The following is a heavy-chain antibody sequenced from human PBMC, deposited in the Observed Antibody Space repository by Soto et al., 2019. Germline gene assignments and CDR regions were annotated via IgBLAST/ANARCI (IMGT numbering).Heavy chain of an antibody. V-gene: IGHV1-18*01. Sequence: QVQLVQSGAEVKKPGASVKVSCKASGYTFTSYGISWVRQAPGQGLEWMGWISAYNGNTNYAQKLQGRVTMTTDTSTSTGYMELRSLRSDDTAVYCCARAYFYILTGYLIWYFDLWGRGTLVTVSS. CDR3: ARAYFYILTGYLIWYFDL. CDR2: ISAYNGNT. D-gene: IGHD3-9*01. J-gene: IGHJ2*01. CDR1: GYTFTSYG.